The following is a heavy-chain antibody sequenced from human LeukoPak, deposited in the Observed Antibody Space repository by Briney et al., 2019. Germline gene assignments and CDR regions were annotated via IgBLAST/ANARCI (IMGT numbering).Heavy chain of an antibody. CDR3: ASWGYYYGSGSPSNFDY. CDR2: ISGSGGST. Sequence: GGSLRLSCAASGFTFSSCAMSWVRQAPGKGLEWVSAISGSGGSTYYADSVKGRFTISRDNSKNTLYLQMNSLGAEDTAVYYCASWGYYYGSGSPSNFDYWGQGTLVTVSS. CDR1: GFTFSSCA. D-gene: IGHD3-10*01. V-gene: IGHV3-23*01. J-gene: IGHJ4*02.